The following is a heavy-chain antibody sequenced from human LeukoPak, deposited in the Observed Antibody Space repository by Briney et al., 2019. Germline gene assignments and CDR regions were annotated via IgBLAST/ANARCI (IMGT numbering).Heavy chain of an antibody. J-gene: IGHJ2*01. D-gene: IGHD3-22*01. CDR3: AREDYYDSSGYSPGGFDL. V-gene: IGHV4-30-2*01. CDR1: GGSISSGGYS. Sequence: SETLSLTCAVSGGSISSGGYSWSWIRQPPGKGLEWIGYIYHSGSTYYNLSLKSRVTISVDRSKNQFSLKLSSVTAADTAVYYCAREDYYDSSGYSPGGFDLWGRGTLVTVSS. CDR2: IYHSGST.